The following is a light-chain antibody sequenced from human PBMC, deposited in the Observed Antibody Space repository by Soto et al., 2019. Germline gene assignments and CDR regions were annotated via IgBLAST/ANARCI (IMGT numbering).Light chain of an antibody. V-gene: IGKV3-15*01. J-gene: IGKJ2*01. CDR2: GAS. CDR3: HQYNNWPPYT. CDR1: QSISSN. Sequence: EIVMTQSPATLSVSPGERVTLSCRASQSISSNLAWYQQKPGQAPRLLIYGASTRATGIPARFSGSGSGTGFTLTISSLQSEDFAIYYCHQYNNWPPYTFGQGTK.